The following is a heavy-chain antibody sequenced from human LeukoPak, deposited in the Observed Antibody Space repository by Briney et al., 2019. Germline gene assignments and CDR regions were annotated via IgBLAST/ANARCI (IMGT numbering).Heavy chain of an antibody. CDR3: ARPENSGSPHAFDI. J-gene: IGHJ3*02. Sequence: GGSLRLSCAASGFSFSTYAMTWVRQAPGKGLEWVSAISGSGGSPYYSDSVKGRFTISRDNSKNTLYLQMNSLRAEDTAVYYCARPENSGSPHAFDIWGQGTMVTVSS. D-gene: IGHD1-26*01. V-gene: IGHV3-23*01. CDR2: ISGSGGSP. CDR1: GFSFSTYA.